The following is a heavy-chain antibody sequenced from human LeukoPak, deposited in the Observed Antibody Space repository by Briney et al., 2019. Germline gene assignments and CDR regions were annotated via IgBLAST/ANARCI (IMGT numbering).Heavy chain of an antibody. V-gene: IGHV3-7*01. D-gene: IGHD3-10*01. Sequence: GGSLRLSCAASGFIFTNYWMSWARQAPGKGLEWVGNINQDGNEKYYVDSVKGRFTISRDNAKNSLYLQMNSLRAEDTAVYYCARDRGIHGWFDPWGQGTLVTVSS. J-gene: IGHJ5*02. CDR2: INQDGNEK. CDR3: ARDRGIHGWFDP. CDR1: GFIFTNYW.